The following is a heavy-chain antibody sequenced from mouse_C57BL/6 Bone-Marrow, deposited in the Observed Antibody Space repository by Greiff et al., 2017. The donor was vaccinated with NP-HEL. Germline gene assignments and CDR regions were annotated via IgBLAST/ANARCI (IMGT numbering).Heavy chain of an antibody. CDR3: TSGLLRFDV. CDR1: GFTFTSYA. Sequence: EVKLVESGEGLVKPGGSLKLSCAASGFTFTSYAMSWVRQTPEKRLEWVAYISSGGDYIYYADTVKGRFTISRDNARNTLYLQMRSLKSEDTAMYYCTSGLLRFDVWGTGTTVTVSS. J-gene: IGHJ1*03. CDR2: ISSGGDYI. D-gene: IGHD1-1*01. V-gene: IGHV5-9-1*02.